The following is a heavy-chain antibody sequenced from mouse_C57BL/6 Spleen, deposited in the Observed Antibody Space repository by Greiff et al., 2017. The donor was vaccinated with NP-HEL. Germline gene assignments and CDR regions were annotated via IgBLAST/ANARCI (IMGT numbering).Heavy chain of an antibody. D-gene: IGHD2-3*01. CDR2: ISSGSSTI. CDR3: VRIYEGSYFDY. V-gene: IGHV5-17*01. CDR1: GFTFSDYG. J-gene: IGHJ2*01. Sequence: VQLKESGGGLVKPGGSLKLSCAASGFTFSDYGMHWVRQAPEKGLEWVAYISSGSSTIYYADTVKGRFPLSRDNAENTLFPQMISLRSEETAMYYCVRIYEGSYFDYWGQGTTLTVSA.